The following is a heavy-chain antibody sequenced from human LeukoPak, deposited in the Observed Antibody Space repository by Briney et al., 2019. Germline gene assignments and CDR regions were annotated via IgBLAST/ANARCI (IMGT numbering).Heavy chain of an antibody. CDR3: ARHSYGDYVFDY. D-gene: IGHD4-17*01. V-gene: IGHV4-39*01. Sequence: SETLSLTCTVSGGSISSSSYYWGWIRQPPGKGLEWIGSIYYSGSTYYNPSLKSRVTISVDTSKNQFSLKLSSVTAADTAVYCCARHSYGDYVFDYWGQGTLVTVSS. J-gene: IGHJ4*02. CDR1: GGSISSSSYY. CDR2: IYYSGST.